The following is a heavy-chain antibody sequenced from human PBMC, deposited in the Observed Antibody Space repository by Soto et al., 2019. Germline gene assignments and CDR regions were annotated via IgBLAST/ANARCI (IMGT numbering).Heavy chain of an antibody. CDR2: TYYRSKWYN. CDR1: GDSVSSNSAA. D-gene: IGHD6-19*01. Sequence: SQTLSLTCAISGDSVSSNSAAWSWIRQSPSRGLEWLGRTYYRSKWYNDYAVSVKSRITINPDTSKNQFSLQLNSVTPEDTAVYYRAREGAEAVAENWGQGTLVTVSS. J-gene: IGHJ4*02. V-gene: IGHV6-1*01. CDR3: AREGAEAVAEN.